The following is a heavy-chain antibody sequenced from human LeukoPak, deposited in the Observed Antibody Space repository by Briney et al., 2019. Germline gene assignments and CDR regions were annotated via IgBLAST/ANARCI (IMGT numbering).Heavy chain of an antibody. V-gene: IGHV3-48*03. CDR2: ISTRGGTI. CDR3: ATDGRSSGWYGFDY. Sequence: PGGSLRLSCVVSGFIFSSFEMNWVRQVPGKGLEWISYISTRGGTIYYADSLKGRITISRDNARSSLYLQMTSLRAEDTAVYYCATDGRSSGWYGFDYWGQGILVTVSS. CDR1: GFIFSSFE. J-gene: IGHJ4*02. D-gene: IGHD6-19*01.